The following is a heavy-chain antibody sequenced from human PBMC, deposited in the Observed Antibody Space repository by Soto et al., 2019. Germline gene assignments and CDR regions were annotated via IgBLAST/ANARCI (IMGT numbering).Heavy chain of an antibody. Sequence: QVQLVQSGAEVKKSGASVKVSCKASGYSFTSYDINWVRQATGQGLEWMGCMNPNSGNTGYAQKFQDRVTMTRDTSVRPAYLELRSLRSEDTAVYYCARPPYYYDSSRYVFGMDVWGQGTTVTVSS. D-gene: IGHD3-22*01. CDR1: GYSFTSYD. CDR2: MNPNSGNT. CDR3: ARPPYYYDSSRYVFGMDV. V-gene: IGHV1-8*01. J-gene: IGHJ6*02.